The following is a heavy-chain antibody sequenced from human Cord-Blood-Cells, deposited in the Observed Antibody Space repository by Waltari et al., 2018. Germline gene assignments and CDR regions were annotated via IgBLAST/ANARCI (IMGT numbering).Heavy chain of an antibody. D-gene: IGHD3-3*01. CDR3: ASSAPYYDFWSGQSAFDI. J-gene: IGHJ3*02. Sequence: EVQLVESGGGLVQPGGSLRLSCAASGFTFSSYWMSWVRQAPGKGLEGVANIKQDGSEKFYVDSVKGRFTISRDNAKTSLYLQMNSLRAEDTAVYYCASSAPYYDFWSGQSAFDIWGQGTMVTVSS. CDR1: GFTFSSYW. V-gene: IGHV3-7*01. CDR2: IKQDGSEK.